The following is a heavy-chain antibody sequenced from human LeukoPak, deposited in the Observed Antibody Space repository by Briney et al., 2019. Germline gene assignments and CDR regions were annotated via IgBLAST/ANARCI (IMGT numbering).Heavy chain of an antibody. CDR2: IYYSGST. V-gene: IGHV4-59*01. D-gene: IGHD3-10*01. Sequence: SETLSLTCTVSGGSISSYYWSWIRQPPGKGLEWIGYIYYSGSTNYNPSLKSRVTTSVDTSKNQFSLKLSSVTAADTAVYYCAGSGSSPSRAFDIWGQGTMVTVSS. CDR3: AGSGSSPSRAFDI. CDR1: GGSISSYY. J-gene: IGHJ3*02.